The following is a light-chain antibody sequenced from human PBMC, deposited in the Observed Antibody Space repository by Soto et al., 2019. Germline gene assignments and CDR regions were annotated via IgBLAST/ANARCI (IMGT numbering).Light chain of an antibody. V-gene: IGKV3-15*01. CDR1: QSVSSN. Sequence: EIVMTQSPATLSVSPGERAALSCRASQSVSSNLAWYQQKPGQAPRLLIYGASTRATGIPARFSGSASGTEVTLTISSLQSEDFAVDSCQQYNNWPYTFGQGTKLEIK. CDR3: QQYNNWPYT. J-gene: IGKJ2*01. CDR2: GAS.